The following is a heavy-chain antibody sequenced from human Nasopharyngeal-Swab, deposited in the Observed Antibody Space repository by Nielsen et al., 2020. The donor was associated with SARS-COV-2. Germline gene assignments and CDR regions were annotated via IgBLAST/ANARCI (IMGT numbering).Heavy chain of an antibody. V-gene: IGHV3-23*01. CDR3: AKARGGNWIDP. CDR2: VSGRGDST. CDR1: GFTFSCCA. J-gene: IGHJ5*01. Sequence: GESLKISCAASGFTFSCCAMTWVRQAPGKGLEWVSAVSGRGDSTYYADSVKGRCTISRDNSKNTVYLQMNSLRAEDTAVYYCAKARGGNWIDPWGQGTLVTVSS. D-gene: IGHD3-16*01.